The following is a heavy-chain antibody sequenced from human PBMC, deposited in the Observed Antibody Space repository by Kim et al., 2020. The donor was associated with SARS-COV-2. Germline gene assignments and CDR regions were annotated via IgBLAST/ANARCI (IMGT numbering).Heavy chain of an antibody. Sequence: GGSLRLSCAASGFTFSSYGMHWVRQAPGKGLEWVAVISYDGSNKYYADSVKGRFTISRDNSKNTLYLQMNSLRAEDTAVYYCAKEISRNFDWLLGGTDYYYGMDVWGQGTTVTVSS. CDR3: AKEISRNFDWLLGGTDYYYGMDV. J-gene: IGHJ6*02. V-gene: IGHV3-30*18. D-gene: IGHD3-9*01. CDR1: GFTFSSYG. CDR2: ISYDGSNK.